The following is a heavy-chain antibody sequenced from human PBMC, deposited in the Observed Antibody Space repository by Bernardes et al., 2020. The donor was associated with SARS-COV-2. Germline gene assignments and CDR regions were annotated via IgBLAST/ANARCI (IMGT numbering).Heavy chain of an antibody. CDR3: ARDSPFYDSSGYLDY. J-gene: IGHJ4*02. CDR2: IIPIFGTA. CDR1: GGTFSSYA. D-gene: IGHD3-22*01. V-gene: IGHV1-69*13. Sequence: SVKVSCKASGGTFSSYAISWVRQAPGQGLEWMGGIIPIFGTANYAQKFQGRVTITADESTSTAYMELSSLRSEDTAVYYCARDSPFYDSSGYLDYWGQGTLVTVSS.